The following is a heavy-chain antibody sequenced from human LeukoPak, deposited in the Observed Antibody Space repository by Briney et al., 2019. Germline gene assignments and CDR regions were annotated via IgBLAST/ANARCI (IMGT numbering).Heavy chain of an antibody. CDR2: IIPIFGTA. J-gene: IGHJ5*02. Sequence: SVKVSCKASGCTFSSYAISWVRQAPGQRLEWMGRIIPIFGTANYAQKFQGRVTITTDESTSTAYMELSSLRSEDTAVYYCARDHPGRAAAENWFDPWGQGTLVTVSS. CDR3: ARDHPGRAAAENWFDP. D-gene: IGHD1-26*01. V-gene: IGHV1-69*05. CDR1: GCTFSSYA.